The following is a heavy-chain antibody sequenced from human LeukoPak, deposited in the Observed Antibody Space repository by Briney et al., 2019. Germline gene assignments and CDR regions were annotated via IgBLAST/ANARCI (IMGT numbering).Heavy chain of an antibody. D-gene: IGHD5-18*01. CDR1: GFTFDDYA. CDR2: ISWNSGSI. Sequence: PGRSLRFSCAASGFTFDDYAMHWVRQAPGKGLEWVSGISWNSGSIGYADSVKGRFTISRDNAKNSLYLQMNSLRAEDMALYYCAKSGRGGAAMDAAFDIWGQGTMVTVSS. CDR3: AKSGRGGAAMDAAFDI. V-gene: IGHV3-9*03. J-gene: IGHJ3*02.